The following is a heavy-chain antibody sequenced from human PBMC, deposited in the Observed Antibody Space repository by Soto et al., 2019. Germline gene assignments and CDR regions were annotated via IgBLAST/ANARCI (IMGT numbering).Heavy chain of an antibody. J-gene: IGHJ4*01. CDR1: GYIFTNYY. CDR3: TRMAYDAAGFYKYYFDY. Sequence: ASVKVSCKASGYIFTNYYLHWVRQAPGQGPEWMGVIEPSGGSASSAQRFQGRVTMTRDTSTSTVYMELSSLRSDDTAVYFCTRMAYDAAGFYKYYFDYWGQ. D-gene: IGHD3-22*01. CDR2: IEPSGGSA. V-gene: IGHV1-46*03.